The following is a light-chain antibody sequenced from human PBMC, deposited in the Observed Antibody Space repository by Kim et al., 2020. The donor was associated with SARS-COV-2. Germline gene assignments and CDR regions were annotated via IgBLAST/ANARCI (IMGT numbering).Light chain of an antibody. CDR1: SAHSNYA. Sequence: VKLTCTLTSAHSNYAIAWHQQQPEKGPRYLMKVNSDGSHSKGDGIPDRFSGASSGAERYLTISSLQSEDEADYYCQTWGTGSHVVFGGGTKLTVL. J-gene: IGLJ2*01. CDR3: QTWGTGSHVV. CDR2: VNSDGSH. V-gene: IGLV4-69*01.